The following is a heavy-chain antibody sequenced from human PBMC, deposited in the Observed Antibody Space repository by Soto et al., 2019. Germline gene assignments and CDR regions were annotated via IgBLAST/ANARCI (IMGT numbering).Heavy chain of an antibody. D-gene: IGHD3-9*01. CDR1: GFIFSSYV. V-gene: IGHV3-23*01. CDR3: AKGPDYDILTGSYPNYFDY. CDR2: ISGSGGST. Sequence: EVQLLESGGGLVQPGGSLRLSCAASGFIFSSYVMSWVRQAPGKGLEWVSAISGSGGSTYYADSVKGRFTISRDNSXTXLXXQMNSLRAEDTAVNYCAKGPDYDILTGSYPNYFDYWGQGTLVTVSS. J-gene: IGHJ4*02.